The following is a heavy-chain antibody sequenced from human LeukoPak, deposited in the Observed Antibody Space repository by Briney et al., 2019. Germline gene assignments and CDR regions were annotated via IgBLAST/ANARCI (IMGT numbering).Heavy chain of an antibody. CDR2: IYPGDSDT. CDR1: GYSFTNYW. D-gene: IGHD3-3*02. Sequence: GESLKISCKGSGYSFTNYWIGWVRQMPGKGLEWMGIIYPGDSDTRYSPSFQGQVTISADKSISTAYLQWSSLKASDTAMYYCARQGALAMYAFDIWGQGTMVTVSS. V-gene: IGHV5-51*01. J-gene: IGHJ3*02. CDR3: ARQGALAMYAFDI.